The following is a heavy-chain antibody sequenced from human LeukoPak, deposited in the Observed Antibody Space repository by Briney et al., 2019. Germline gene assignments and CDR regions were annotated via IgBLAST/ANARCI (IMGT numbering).Heavy chain of an antibody. Sequence: ESGPALVTPTQTLTLTCTFSGFSLTPGALVGVAWIRQPPGKALEWLALIYGNGETRFSPSLKSRLTITKDTSDNQVVLTMTTMDPVDTATYFCAHDSPGNYGFDLWGQGTLVTVSS. D-gene: IGHD3-16*01. CDR3: AHDSPGNYGFDL. V-gene: IGHV2-5*01. J-gene: IGHJ4*02. CDR2: IYGNGET. CDR1: GFSLTPGALVG.